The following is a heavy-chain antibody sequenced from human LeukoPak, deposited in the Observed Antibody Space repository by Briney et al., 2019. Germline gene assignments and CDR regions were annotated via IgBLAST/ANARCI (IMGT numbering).Heavy chain of an antibody. V-gene: IGHV4-4*07. CDR3: ARDRYYYDSSSYYSAFET. J-gene: IGHJ3*02. D-gene: IGHD3-22*01. CDR2: VLTSAIISGNT. CDR1: GGSTSSYY. Sequence: SETLSLSCTVSGGSTSSYYWRWIRQPPEQGLEWIGRVLTSAIISGNTNYNPSLKSRVTMSVDTSKNQFSLKLTSVTAADTAVYYCARDRYYYDSSSYYSAFETWGQGTMVTASS.